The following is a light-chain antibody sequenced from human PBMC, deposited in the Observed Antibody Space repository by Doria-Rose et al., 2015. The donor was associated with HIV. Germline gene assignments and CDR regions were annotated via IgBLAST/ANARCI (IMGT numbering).Light chain of an antibody. J-gene: IGKJ1*01. Sequence: TQSPGTLSLSPGERATLSCRASQSFSSTYLAWYQQKPGQAPSLLIYDGSTRATGISVRFSASGSVTDFTFTINRLEPEDLALYYCHQYGASWTFGQGTKVEI. CDR1: QSFSSTY. V-gene: IGKV3-20*01. CDR3: HQYGASWT. CDR2: DGS.